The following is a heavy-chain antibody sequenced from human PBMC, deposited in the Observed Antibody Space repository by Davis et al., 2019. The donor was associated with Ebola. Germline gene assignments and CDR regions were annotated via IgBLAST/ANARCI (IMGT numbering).Heavy chain of an antibody. CDR3: ARRGITMVRGVISPQYYYYGMDV. Sequence: PSETLSLTCTVSGGSISSYYWSWIRQPPGKGLEWIGYIYYSGSTNYNPSLKSRVTISVDTSKNQFSLKLSSVTAADTAVYYCARRGITMVRGVISPQYYYYGMDVWGQGTTVTVSS. CDR2: IYYSGST. V-gene: IGHV4-59*08. D-gene: IGHD3-10*01. J-gene: IGHJ6*02. CDR1: GGSISSYY.